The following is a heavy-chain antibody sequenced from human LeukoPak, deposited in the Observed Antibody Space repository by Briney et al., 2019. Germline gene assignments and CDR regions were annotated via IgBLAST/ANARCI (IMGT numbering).Heavy chain of an antibody. Sequence: PSETLSLTCAVYGVSFSGYYWSWIRQPPGKGLERIGEINHSGSTNYNPSLKSRVTISVDTSKNQFSLKLSSVTAADTAVYYCARVNPGLRYFGYWGQGTLVTVSS. CDR1: GVSFSGYY. D-gene: IGHD3-9*01. J-gene: IGHJ4*02. CDR2: INHSGST. CDR3: ARVNPGLRYFGY. V-gene: IGHV4-34*01.